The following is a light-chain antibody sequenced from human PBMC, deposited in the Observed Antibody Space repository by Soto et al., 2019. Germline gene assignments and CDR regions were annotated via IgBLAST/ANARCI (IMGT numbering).Light chain of an antibody. J-gene: IGKJ5*01. CDR1: QSINSN. CDR2: RAS. V-gene: IGKV3-15*01. CDR3: QQYNNWPIT. Sequence: IVMTQSPATLSVSPGERATLSCRASQSINSNLAWYQQKPGQAPRLLMFRASIRATGFPARFSGSGSGAEFTLTISSLQSEDFAVYYCQQYNNWPITFGQGTRLEIK.